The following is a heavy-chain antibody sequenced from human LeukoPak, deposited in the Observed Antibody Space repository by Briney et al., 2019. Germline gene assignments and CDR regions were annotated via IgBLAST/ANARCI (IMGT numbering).Heavy chain of an antibody. CDR2: IYYSGST. Sequence: SETLSLTCRVSGGSISSSNDYWGWIRQPPGKGLEWIGSIYYSGSTYYNPSLKSRVTISVDTSKNQFSLKLSSVTAADTAVYYCARGPDGYNLGPYWGQGTLVTVSS. V-gene: IGHV4-39*01. CDR3: ARGPDGYNLGPY. D-gene: IGHD5-24*01. J-gene: IGHJ4*02. CDR1: GGSISSSNDY.